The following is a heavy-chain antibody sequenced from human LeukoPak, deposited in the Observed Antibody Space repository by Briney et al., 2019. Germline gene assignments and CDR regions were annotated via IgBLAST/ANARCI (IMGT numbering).Heavy chain of an antibody. Sequence: PGGSLRLSCAASGFTFSSYAMHWVRQAPGKGLEWVAVISYDGSNKYYADPVKGRFTISRDNSKNTLYLQMNSLRAEDTAVYYCARVTIQLGPRAFDIWGQGTMVTVSS. CDR1: GFTFSSYA. CDR2: ISYDGSNK. D-gene: IGHD5-18*01. J-gene: IGHJ3*02. V-gene: IGHV3-30-3*01. CDR3: ARVTIQLGPRAFDI.